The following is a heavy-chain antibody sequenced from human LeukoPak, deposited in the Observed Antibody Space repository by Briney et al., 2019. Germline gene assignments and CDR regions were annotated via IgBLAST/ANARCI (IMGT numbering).Heavy chain of an antibody. CDR2: INPSGGST. CDR3: ARDGGRTTVFNYYYYYMDV. CDR1: GYTFTSYY. D-gene: IGHD4-11*01. J-gene: IGHJ6*03. Sequence: GAAVKVSCKASGYTFTSYYMHWVRQAPVQGLEWMGIINPSGGSTSYAQKFQGRVTMTRDMSTSTVYMELSSLRSEDTAVYYCARDGGRTTVFNYYYYYMDVWGKGTTVTVSS. V-gene: IGHV1-46*01.